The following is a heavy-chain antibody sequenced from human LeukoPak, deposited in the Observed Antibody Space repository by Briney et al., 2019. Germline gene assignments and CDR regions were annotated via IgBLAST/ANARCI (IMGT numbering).Heavy chain of an antibody. Sequence: ASVKVSCKASGYTFTSYGISWVRQAPGQGLEWMGWISAYNGNTNYAQKLQARVTMTTDTSTSTAYMELRSLRSDDTAVYYCARESYYDILTGYYLNWFDPWGQGTLVTVSS. D-gene: IGHD3-9*01. CDR1: GYTFTSYG. CDR2: ISAYNGNT. V-gene: IGHV1-18*01. J-gene: IGHJ5*02. CDR3: ARESYYDILTGYYLNWFDP.